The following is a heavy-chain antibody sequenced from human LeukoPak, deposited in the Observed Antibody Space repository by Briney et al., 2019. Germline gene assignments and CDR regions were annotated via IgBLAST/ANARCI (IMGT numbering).Heavy chain of an antibody. Sequence: SETLSLTCTVSGYSISSGYYWGWIRQPPGKGLEWIGSIYHSGSTYYNPSLKSRVTISVDTSKNQFSLKLSSVTAADTAVYYCARKANGIAVAANWGQETLVTVSS. D-gene: IGHD6-19*01. CDR2: IYHSGST. J-gene: IGHJ4*02. CDR3: ARKANGIAVAAN. V-gene: IGHV4-38-2*02. CDR1: GYSISSGYY.